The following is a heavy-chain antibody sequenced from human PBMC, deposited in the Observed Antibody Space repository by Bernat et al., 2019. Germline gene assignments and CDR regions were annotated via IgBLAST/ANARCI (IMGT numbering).Heavy chain of an antibody. J-gene: IGHJ3*02. V-gene: IGHV3-64*01. CDR2: ISSNGGST. D-gene: IGHD3-22*01. CDR3: ARDRNYYDSSGYYFNDAFDI. CDR1: GFTFSSYP. Sequence: EVQLVESGGGLVQPGGSLRLSCAASGFTFSSYPMNWVRQAPGKGLEYVSAISSNGGSTYYANSVKGRFTISRDNSKNTLYLQMGSLRAEDMAVYYCARDRNYYDSSGYYFNDAFDIWGQGTMVTVSS.